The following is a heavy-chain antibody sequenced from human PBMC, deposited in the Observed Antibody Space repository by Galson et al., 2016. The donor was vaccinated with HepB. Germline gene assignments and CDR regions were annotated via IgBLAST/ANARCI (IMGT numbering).Heavy chain of an antibody. Sequence: PALVKPTQTLTLTCSFSGFSLSTSGVRVSWIRQPPGKALEWLARIDWDDDKFYSASLKTRLTISKDTSKNQVGLTMTNMDPVDTATYYCARTTERWQQFYFDYWGQGTLVSVPS. D-gene: IGHD5-24*01. CDR1: GFSLSTSGVR. CDR2: IDWDDDK. J-gene: IGHJ4*02. V-gene: IGHV2-70*04. CDR3: ARTTERWQQFYFDY.